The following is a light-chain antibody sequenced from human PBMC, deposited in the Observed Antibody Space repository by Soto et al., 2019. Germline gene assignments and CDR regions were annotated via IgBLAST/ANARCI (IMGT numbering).Light chain of an antibody. V-gene: IGKV3-11*01. Sequence: EIVLTQSPATLSLSPGERATLSCRASQSVSSYLAWYQQKPGQAPRLLIYDASNRATGISARFSGSGSGTDFTVTISSPEPEAFAVDYCQQRNNCPYTFGQGTKLEIK. CDR2: DAS. J-gene: IGKJ2*01. CDR1: QSVSSY. CDR3: QQRNNCPYT.